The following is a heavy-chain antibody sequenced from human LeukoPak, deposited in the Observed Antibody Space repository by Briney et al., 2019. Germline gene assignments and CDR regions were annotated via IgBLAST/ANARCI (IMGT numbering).Heavy chain of an antibody. J-gene: IGHJ5*02. D-gene: IGHD2-2*01. V-gene: IGHV3-23*01. CDR2: ISGSGGST. Sequence: GGSLRLSCAASGFTFSSYAMSWVRQPPGKGLEWVSAISGSGGSTYYADSVKGRFTISRDNSKNTLYLQMNSLRAEDTAVYYCARPLHCSDTNCYDWFDPWGQGTLVTVSS. CDR1: GFTFSSYA. CDR3: ARPLHCSDTNCYDWFDP.